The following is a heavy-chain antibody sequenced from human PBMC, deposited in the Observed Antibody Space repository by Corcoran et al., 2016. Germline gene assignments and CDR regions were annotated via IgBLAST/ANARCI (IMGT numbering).Heavy chain of an antibody. D-gene: IGHD3-3*01. CDR1: GGSVSSGSYY. CDR2: IYYSGST. CDR3: AREITSFGVVSHFDY. V-gene: IGHV4-61*01. Sequence: QVQLQESGPGLVKPSETLSLTCTVSGGSVSSGSYYWSWIRQPPGKGLEWIGYIYYSGSTNYNPSLKSRVTISVDTSKNQFSLKLSSVTAADTAVYYCAREITSFGVVSHFDYWGQGTLVTVSS. J-gene: IGHJ4*02.